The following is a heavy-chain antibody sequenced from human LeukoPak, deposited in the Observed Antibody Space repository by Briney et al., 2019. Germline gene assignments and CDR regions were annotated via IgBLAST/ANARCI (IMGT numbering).Heavy chain of an antibody. D-gene: IGHD6-13*01. CDR2: ISGDGDRT. V-gene: IGHV3-43*02. CDR3: AKDRYMGIIATTGLFVY. CDR1: GFTVSSNY. Sequence: GGSLRLSCAASGFTVSSNYMSWVRQAPGKGLEWVSLISGDGDRTYYGNSVKGRFTISRDNSKNSLYLQMNSLRTEDTALYYCAKDRYMGIIATTGLFVYWGQGTLVTVSS. J-gene: IGHJ4*02.